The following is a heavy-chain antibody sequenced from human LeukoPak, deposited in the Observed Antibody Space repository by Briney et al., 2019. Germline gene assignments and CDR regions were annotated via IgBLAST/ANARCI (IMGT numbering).Heavy chain of an antibody. CDR1: GYTFTCCY. V-gene: IGHV1-2*02. D-gene: IGHD3-22*01. CDR3: ARDRALNSSGYYYY. Sequence: ASVKVSCKASGYTFTCCYMHWVRQAPGQGLEWMGWINPNSGGTNYAQKFQGRVTMTRDTSISTAYMELSRLRSDDTAVYYCARDRALNSSGYYYYWGQGTLVTVSS. CDR2: INPNSGGT. J-gene: IGHJ4*02.